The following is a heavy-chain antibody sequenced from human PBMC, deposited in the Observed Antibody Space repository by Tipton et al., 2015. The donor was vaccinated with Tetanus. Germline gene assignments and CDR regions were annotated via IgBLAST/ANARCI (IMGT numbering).Heavy chain of an antibody. D-gene: IGHD3-3*01. Sequence: TLSLTCTVSGGSISSYYWSWIRQPAGKGLEWIGRIYTSGSTNYNPSLKGRVTMSVDTSKNQFSLKLSSVTAADTAVYYCARGRFLEWLLYDTYDAFDIWGQGTMVTVSS. CDR3: ARGRFLEWLLYDTYDAFDI. J-gene: IGHJ3*02. CDR2: IYTSGST. V-gene: IGHV4-4*07. CDR1: GGSISSYY.